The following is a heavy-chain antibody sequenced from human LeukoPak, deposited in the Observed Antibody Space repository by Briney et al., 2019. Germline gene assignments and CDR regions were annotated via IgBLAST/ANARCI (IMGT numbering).Heavy chain of an antibody. J-gene: IGHJ4*02. D-gene: IGHD3-22*01. V-gene: IGHV3-30*02. CDR3: AKHDSSSDF. Sequence: AGGSLRLSCAASGFIFSSYGMHWVRQPPGKGLEWVAFIRSDGNDKYYTASVKGRFTIFRDNSKNTLYLQMNSLRPEDMAVYYCAKHDSSSDFWGQGSLVTVSS. CDR2: IRSDGNDK. CDR1: GFIFSSYG.